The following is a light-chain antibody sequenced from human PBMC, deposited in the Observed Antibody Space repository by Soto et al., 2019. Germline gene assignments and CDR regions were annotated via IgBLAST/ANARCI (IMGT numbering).Light chain of an antibody. CDR3: QQRSNWPPIT. CDR1: QSVSSY. V-gene: IGKV3-11*01. Sequence: EIVLTQSPATLSLSPGERATLSCRASQSVSSYLAWYQQKPGQAPRLLIYDASNRATGIPARFSGSGSGTNFTLTISSTETEDFAVYYCQQRSNWPPITFGQGTRLEIK. CDR2: DAS. J-gene: IGKJ5*01.